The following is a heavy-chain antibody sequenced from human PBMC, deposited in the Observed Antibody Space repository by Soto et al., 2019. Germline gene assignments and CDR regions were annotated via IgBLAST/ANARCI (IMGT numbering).Heavy chain of an antibody. CDR1: GGSISSGGYY. Sequence: SETLSLTCTVSGGSISSGGYYWSWIRQHPGKGLEWIGYIYYSGSTYYNPSLKSRVTISVDTSKNQFSLKLTSVAAADTAVYCCARTTNTENYFVSWGEGTLVTVS. CDR3: ARTTNTENYFVS. V-gene: IGHV4-31*03. D-gene: IGHD1-26*01. CDR2: IYYSGST. J-gene: IGHJ4*02.